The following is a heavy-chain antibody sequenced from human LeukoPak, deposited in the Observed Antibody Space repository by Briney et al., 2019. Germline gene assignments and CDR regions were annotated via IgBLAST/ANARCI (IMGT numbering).Heavy chain of an antibody. D-gene: IGHD3-10*01. V-gene: IGHV3-7*01. Sequence: GGSLRLSCAASGFTFISYWMSWVRQAPGKGLEWVANIKQDGSEKYYVGSVKGRFTISRDNAKNSLYLQMNSLRTEDTAVYYCARHGYYYGSGSRYYYMDVWGKGTTVTISS. CDR2: IKQDGSEK. CDR1: GFTFISYW. CDR3: ARHGYYYGSGSRYYYMDV. J-gene: IGHJ6*03.